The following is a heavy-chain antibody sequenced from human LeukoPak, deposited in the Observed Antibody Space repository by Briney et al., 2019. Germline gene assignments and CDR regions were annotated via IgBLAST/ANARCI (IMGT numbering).Heavy chain of an antibody. CDR3: ARQKTAPPIFEYYGMDI. J-gene: IGHJ6*02. CDR2: IYYRGST. V-gene: IGHV4-59*08. CDR1: GGSINNYY. D-gene: IGHD3-9*01. Sequence: SETLSLTCTVSGGSINNYYWSWIRQPPGKGLEWIGYIYYRGSTTYSPSLKSRVSISVDTSKNQFSLNLSFVTAADTAVYYCARQKTAPPIFEYYGMDIWGQGTMVTVSS.